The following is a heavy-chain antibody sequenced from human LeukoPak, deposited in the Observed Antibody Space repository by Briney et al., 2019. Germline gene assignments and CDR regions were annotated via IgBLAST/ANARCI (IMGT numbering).Heavy chain of an antibody. CDR3: ARDRSRDGYKGDRFDI. D-gene: IGHD5-24*01. Sequence: SETLSLTCAVSGGSISSGGYSWSWIRQPPGKGLEWIGYIYYSGSTNYNPSLKSRVTISIDTSKNQFSLKLSSVTAADTAVYYCARDRSRDGYKGDRFDIWGQGTMVTVSS. V-gene: IGHV4-61*08. CDR1: GGSISSGGYS. J-gene: IGHJ3*02. CDR2: IYYSGST.